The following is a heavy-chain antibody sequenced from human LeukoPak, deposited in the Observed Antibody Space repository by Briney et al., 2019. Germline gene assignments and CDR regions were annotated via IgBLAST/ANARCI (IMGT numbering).Heavy chain of an antibody. CDR2: IIPIFGTA. Sequence: ASVKVSCKASGGTFSSYAISWVRQAPGQGLEWMGGIIPIFGTANYAQKFQGRVTITTDESTSTAYMELSSLRSEDTAVYYCARAPPITYKGAFDIWGQGTMVTVSS. CDR3: ARAPPITYKGAFDI. V-gene: IGHV1-69*05. CDR1: GGTFSSYA. J-gene: IGHJ3*02. D-gene: IGHD1-20*01.